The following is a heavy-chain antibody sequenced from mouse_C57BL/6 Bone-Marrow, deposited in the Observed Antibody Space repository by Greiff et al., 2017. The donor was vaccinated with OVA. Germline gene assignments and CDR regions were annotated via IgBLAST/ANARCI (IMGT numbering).Heavy chain of an antibody. D-gene: IGHD1-1*01. CDR1: GYTFTDYY. Sequence: QVQLQQSGAELVRPGASVKLSCKASGYTFTDYYINWVKQRPGQGLEWIARIYPGSGNTYYNEKFKGKATLTAEKSSSTAYMQLSSLTSEDSAVYFCARWEWAHSSYAMDYWGQGTSVTVSS. V-gene: IGHV1-76*01. CDR2: IYPGSGNT. J-gene: IGHJ4*01. CDR3: ARWEWAHSSYAMDY.